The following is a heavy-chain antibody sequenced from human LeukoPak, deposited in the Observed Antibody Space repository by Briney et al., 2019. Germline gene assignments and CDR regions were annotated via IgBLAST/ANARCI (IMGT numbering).Heavy chain of an antibody. CDR3: ARDYAGPTAMVTGYGMDV. J-gene: IGHJ6*02. Sequence: ASVKVSCKASGYTFTSYYMHWVRQAPGQGLEWMGIINPSGGSTSYAQKFQGRVTMTRDTSTSTVYMELSSLRSEDTAVYYCARDYAGPTAMVTGYGMDVWGQGTTVTVSS. D-gene: IGHD5-18*01. CDR1: GYTFTSYY. V-gene: IGHV1-46*01. CDR2: INPSGGST.